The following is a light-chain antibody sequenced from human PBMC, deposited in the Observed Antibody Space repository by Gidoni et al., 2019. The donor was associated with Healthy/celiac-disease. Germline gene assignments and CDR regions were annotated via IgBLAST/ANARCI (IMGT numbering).Light chain of an antibody. CDR1: QDISNY. CDR2: DAS. Sequence: DIQMTQSPSSLSASVGDRVTITCQAGQDISNYLNWYQQKPGKAPKLLIYDASNLETGVPSRFSGSGSGTDFTFTISSLQPEDIATYYCKQYDNLPPTFGQGTQLEIK. J-gene: IGKJ5*01. CDR3: KQYDNLPPT. V-gene: IGKV1-33*01.